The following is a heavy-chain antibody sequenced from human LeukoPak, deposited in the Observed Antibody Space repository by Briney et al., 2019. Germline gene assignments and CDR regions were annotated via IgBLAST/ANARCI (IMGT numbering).Heavy chain of an antibody. Sequence: ASVKVSCKASGYTFTSYYIHWVRLAPGQGLEWMGWINPNSGGTNSAQKFKGRVTMTRDTSITTVYMELSRLRSDDTAVYYCASPQEYCSGGSCYSYDYWGQGTLVTVSS. CDR3: ASPQEYCSGGSCYSYDY. J-gene: IGHJ4*02. CDR2: INPNSGGT. D-gene: IGHD2-15*01. V-gene: IGHV1-2*02. CDR1: GYTFTSYY.